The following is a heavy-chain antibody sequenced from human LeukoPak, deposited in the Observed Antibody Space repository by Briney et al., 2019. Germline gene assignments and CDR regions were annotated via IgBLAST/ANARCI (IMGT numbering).Heavy chain of an antibody. CDR2: ISSSGSTI. CDR3: ARDVDYDDEGGFDY. J-gene: IGHJ4*02. CDR1: GFTFSSYE. D-gene: IGHD4-17*01. Sequence: GGSLRLSCAASGFTFSSYEMNWDRQAPGKGLEWVSYISSSGSTIYYVDSVKGRFTISRDNSKNTLYLQMNSLRAEDTAFYYCARDVDYDDEGGFDYWGQGTLVTVSS. V-gene: IGHV3-48*03.